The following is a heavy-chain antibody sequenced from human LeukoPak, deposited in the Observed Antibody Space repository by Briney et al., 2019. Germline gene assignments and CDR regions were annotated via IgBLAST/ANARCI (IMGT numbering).Heavy chain of an antibody. V-gene: IGHV4-38-2*02. Sequence: SETLSLTCTGSAYSISSGYYWGWIRQPPGKGLDWIGSIYHSGSTYYNPSLKSRVTISVDTSKNQFSLQLNSMTAADTALYFCARLREGDFVPYWYFNLWGRGTLVTVSS. D-gene: IGHD2-21*01. CDR2: IYHSGST. CDR1: AYSISSGYY. J-gene: IGHJ2*01. CDR3: ARLREGDFVPYWYFNL.